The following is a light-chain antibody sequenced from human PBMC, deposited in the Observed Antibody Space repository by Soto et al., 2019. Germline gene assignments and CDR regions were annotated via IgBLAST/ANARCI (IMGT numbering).Light chain of an antibody. Sequence: QSVLTQPPSVSGAPGQRVTISCTGSSSNIGAGYDVHWYQPLPGTAPKLLIYGNSNRPSGVPDRFSGSKSGTSASLAITGLQAEDEADYYCQSYDSSLSGWVFGGGTTLTVL. V-gene: IGLV1-40*01. J-gene: IGLJ3*02. CDR3: QSYDSSLSGWV. CDR1: SSNIGAGYD. CDR2: GNS.